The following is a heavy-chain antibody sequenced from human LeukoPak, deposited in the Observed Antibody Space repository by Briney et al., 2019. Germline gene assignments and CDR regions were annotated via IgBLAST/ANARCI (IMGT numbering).Heavy chain of an antibody. V-gene: IGHV4-34*01. CDR3: ARYLRRPYYFDY. CDR2: INHSGST. CDR1: GGSFSGYY. J-gene: IGHJ4*02. Sequence: SETLSLTCAVYGGSFSGYYWSWIRQPPGKGPEWIGEINHSGSTNYSPSLKSRVTISVDTSKNQFSLKLSSVTAADTAVYYCARYLRRPYYFDYWGQGTLVTVSS.